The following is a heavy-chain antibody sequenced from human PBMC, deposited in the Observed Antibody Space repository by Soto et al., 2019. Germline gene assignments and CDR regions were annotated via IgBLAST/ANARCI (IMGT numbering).Heavy chain of an antibody. CDR3: ARVVDTAMVGYDAFGI. CDR2: IWYDGSNK. Sequence: GGSLRLSCAASGFTFSSYGMHWVRQAPGKGLEWVAVIWYDGSNKYYADSVKGRFTISRDNSKNTLYLQMNSLRAEDTAVYYCARVVDTAMVGYDAFGIWGQGTMVTVSS. J-gene: IGHJ3*02. CDR1: GFTFSSYG. V-gene: IGHV3-33*01. D-gene: IGHD5-18*01.